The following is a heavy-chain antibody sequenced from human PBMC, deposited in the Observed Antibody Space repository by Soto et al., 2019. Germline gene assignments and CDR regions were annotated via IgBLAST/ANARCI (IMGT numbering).Heavy chain of an antibody. D-gene: IGHD1-1*01. CDR2: INESGST. V-gene: IGHV4-34*01. CDR3: ARGSGIVALPGELEDVKYDY. J-gene: IGHJ4*02. CDR1: GQSFSGHS. Sequence: QVQLQHWGAGLVKPSETLSLSCAVYGQSFSGHSWAWIRQPPGKGLAWIGAINESGSTYYNPSLKSRVTISTDTSKNQFSLKLSSVRAADTAAYFCARGSGIVALPGELEDVKYDYWGQGTLVNVSS.